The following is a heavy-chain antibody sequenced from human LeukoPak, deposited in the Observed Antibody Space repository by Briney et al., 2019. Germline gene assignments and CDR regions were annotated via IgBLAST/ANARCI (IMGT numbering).Heavy chain of an antibody. CDR3: VRLENSLGHSSSSY. J-gene: IGHJ4*02. CDR1: RFRFSTYG. V-gene: IGHV3-33*01. D-gene: IGHD6-6*01. CDR2: IWYDGSDT. Sequence: GRSLRLSCAASRFRFSTYGMQWVRQAPRTGLEGVAAIWYDGSDTPYGASVEGRFTIFRDNAKNTVSLQMNSLKVDDTAGYYCVRLENSLGHSSSSYWGQGTLVTVSS.